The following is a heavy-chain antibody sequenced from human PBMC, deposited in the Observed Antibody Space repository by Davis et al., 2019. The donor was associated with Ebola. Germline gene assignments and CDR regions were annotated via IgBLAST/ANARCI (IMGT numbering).Heavy chain of an antibody. D-gene: IGHD2-2*01. CDR1: GFTFSSYS. CDR2: ISSSSSYI. V-gene: IGHV3-21*01. Sequence: WGSLRLSCAASGFTFSSYSMNWVRQAPGKGLEWVSSISSSSSYIYYADSVKGRFTISRDNAKNSLYLQMNSLRAEDTAVYYCARITKRYYYYGMDVWGQGTTVTVSS. CDR3: ARITKRYYYYGMDV. J-gene: IGHJ6*02.